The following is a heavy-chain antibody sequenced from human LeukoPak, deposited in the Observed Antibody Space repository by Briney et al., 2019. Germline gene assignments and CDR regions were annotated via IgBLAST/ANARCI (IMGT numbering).Heavy chain of an antibody. CDR1: GFTFSSYS. V-gene: IGHV3-48*04. CDR2: ISSSSSTI. Sequence: GGSLRLSCAASGFTFSSYSMNWVRQAPGKGLEWVSYISSSSSTIYYADSVKGRFTISRDNAKNSLYLQMNSLRAEDTAVYYCARDLGSSSWYLYFDYWGQGTLVTVSS. J-gene: IGHJ4*02. D-gene: IGHD6-13*01. CDR3: ARDLGSSSWYLYFDY.